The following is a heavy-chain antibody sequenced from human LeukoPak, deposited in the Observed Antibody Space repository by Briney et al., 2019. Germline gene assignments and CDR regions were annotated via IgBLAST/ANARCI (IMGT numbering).Heavy chain of an antibody. D-gene: IGHD3-10*01. Sequence: GGSLRLSCAASGFTFSSYEMNWVRQAPGKGLEWVSYISSSGSTIYYADSVKGRFTISRDNAKNSLYLQMNSLRAEDTAVYYCARVAVLLWFGEYGMDVWGQGTTVTVSS. CDR1: GFTFSSYE. V-gene: IGHV3-48*03. J-gene: IGHJ6*02. CDR3: ARVAVLLWFGEYGMDV. CDR2: ISSSGSTI.